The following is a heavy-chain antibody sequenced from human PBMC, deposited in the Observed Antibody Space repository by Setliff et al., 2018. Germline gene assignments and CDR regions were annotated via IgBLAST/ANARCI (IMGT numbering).Heavy chain of an antibody. J-gene: IGHJ4*02. CDR2: IYYTGTA. D-gene: IGHD3-10*01. CDR1: GGSISSSSYY. V-gene: IGHV4-39*01. Sequence: VSGGSISSSSYYWGWIRQPPGKGLEWIGSIYYTGTAYYNPSLKSRVTISVDTSKNQFSLQVTSLAATDTALYFCARHEFVGGYYGSVTYRHFDYWGQGILVTVSS. CDR3: ARHEFVGGYYGSVTYRHFDY.